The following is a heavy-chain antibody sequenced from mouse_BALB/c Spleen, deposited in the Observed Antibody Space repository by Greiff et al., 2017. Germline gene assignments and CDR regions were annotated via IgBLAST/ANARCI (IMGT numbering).Heavy chain of an antibody. V-gene: IGHV5-6-4*01. Sequence: EVKLVESGGGLVKPGGSLKLSCAASGFTFSSYTMSWVRQTPEKRLEWVATISSGGSYTYYPDSVKGRFTISRDNAKNTLYLQMSSLKSEDTAMYYCTREEDYYGSSYGYWGQGTTLTVAS. D-gene: IGHD1-1*01. CDR3: TREEDYYGSSYGY. CDR2: ISSGGSYT. CDR1: GFTFSSYT. J-gene: IGHJ2*01.